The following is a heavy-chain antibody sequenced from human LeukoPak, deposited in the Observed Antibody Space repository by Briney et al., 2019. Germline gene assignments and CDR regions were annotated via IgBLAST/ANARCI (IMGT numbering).Heavy chain of an antibody. J-gene: IGHJ4*02. V-gene: IGHV3-23*01. CDR3: AKSPLNYDILTGYLD. CDR2: ISGSGGST. D-gene: IGHD3-9*01. CDR1: GFTFSSYA. Sequence: GGSLRLSCAASGFTFSSYAMGWVRQAPGKGLEWVSAISGSGGSTYYADSVKGRFTISRDNSKNTLYLQMNSLRAEDTAVYYCAKSPLNYDILTGYLDWGQGTLVTVSS.